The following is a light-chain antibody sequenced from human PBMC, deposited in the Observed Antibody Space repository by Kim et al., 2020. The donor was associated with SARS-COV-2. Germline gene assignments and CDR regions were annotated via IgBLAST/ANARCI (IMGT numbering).Light chain of an antibody. Sequence: ASLGDTVAITCRASQNINSGLAWYQQKPGKAPKLLSYKASSLESGVPSRFSGSGSGTQFTLTISSLQPDDFATYYCQQYKTYSVAFGQGTKVDIK. CDR2: KAS. CDR3: QQYKTYSVA. J-gene: IGKJ1*01. CDR1: QNINSG. V-gene: IGKV1-5*03.